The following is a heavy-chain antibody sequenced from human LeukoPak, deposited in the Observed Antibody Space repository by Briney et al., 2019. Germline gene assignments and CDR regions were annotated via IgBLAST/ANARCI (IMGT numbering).Heavy chain of an antibody. CDR1: GYTFTGYY. CDR2: INPNSGGT. Sequence: ASVKVSCKASGYTFTGYYMHWVRQAPGQGLEWMGWINPNSGGTNYAQKFQGRVTMTRDTSISTAYMELSRLRSDDTAVYYCARDFHGDYAGFDPWGQGTLVTVSS. CDR3: ARDFHGDYAGFDP. D-gene: IGHD4-17*01. V-gene: IGHV1-2*02. J-gene: IGHJ5*02.